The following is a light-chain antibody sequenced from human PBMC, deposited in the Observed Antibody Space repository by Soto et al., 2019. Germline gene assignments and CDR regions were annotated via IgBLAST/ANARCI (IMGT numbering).Light chain of an antibody. CDR1: QTISSW. V-gene: IGKV1-5*03. CDR3: QQYNSYWT. J-gene: IGKJ1*01. CDR2: XAS. Sequence: DIQMTQSPSTLSGSVGDRVTITCRASQTISSWLAWYQXKPXXAXXXXXYXASTLKSGVPSRFSGSGSGTEFTLTISSLQPDDFATYYCQQYNSYWTFGQGTKVDIK.